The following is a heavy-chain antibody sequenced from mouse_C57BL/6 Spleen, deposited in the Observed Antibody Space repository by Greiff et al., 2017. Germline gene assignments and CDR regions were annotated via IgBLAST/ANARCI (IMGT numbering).Heavy chain of an antibody. D-gene: IGHD2-2*01. CDR1: GYTFTSYW. CDR3: ARRHYVYDDYVGY. V-gene: IGHV1-59*01. J-gene: IGHJ2*01. Sequence: QVQLQQSGAELVRPGTSVKLSCKASGYTFTSYWMHWVKQRPGQGLEWIGVIDPSDSYTNYNQKFKGKATLTVDTSSSTAYMQLSSLTSEDSAVYFCARRHYVYDDYVGYWGQGTTLTVSS. CDR2: IDPSDSYT.